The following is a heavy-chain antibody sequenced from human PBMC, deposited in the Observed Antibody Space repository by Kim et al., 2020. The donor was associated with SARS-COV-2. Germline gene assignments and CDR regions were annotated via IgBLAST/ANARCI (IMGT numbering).Heavy chain of an antibody. CDR3: ARQITTWYSNNWFDP. Sequence: SETLSLTCTLSASSLSIGSYWGWVRQSPGKGLEWLGSISHSGNTYYNLSLKNRLTISVDTSKNQFSMRLTSVTAADTAFYFCARQITTWYSNNWFDPWGQGTLITVSP. CDR1: ASSLSIGSY. CDR2: ISHSGNT. D-gene: IGHD6-13*01. V-gene: IGHV4-38-2*02. J-gene: IGHJ5*02.